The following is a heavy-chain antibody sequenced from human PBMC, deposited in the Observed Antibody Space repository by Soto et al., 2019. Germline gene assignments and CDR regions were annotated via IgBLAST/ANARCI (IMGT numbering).Heavy chain of an antibody. CDR2: ISYDGSNK. V-gene: IGHV3-33*08. CDR1: GFTFSSYG. J-gene: IGHJ3*02. CDR3: ARDLVDIVVVPAALGAFDI. Sequence: PGGSLRLSCAASGFTFSSYGMHWVRQAPGKGLEWVAVISYDGSNKYYADSVKGRFTISRDNSKNTLYLQMNSLRAEDTAVYYCARDLVDIVVVPAALGAFDIWGQGTMVTVSS. D-gene: IGHD2-2*03.